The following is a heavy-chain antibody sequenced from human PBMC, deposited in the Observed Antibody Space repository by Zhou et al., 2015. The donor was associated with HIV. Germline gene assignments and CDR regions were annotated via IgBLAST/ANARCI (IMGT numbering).Heavy chain of an antibody. D-gene: IGHD1-26*01. CDR2: IIPILGIA. CDR1: GGTFSSYT. CDR3: AREGWELLTHIAFDI. J-gene: IGHJ3*02. V-gene: IGHV1-69*08. Sequence: QVQLVQSGAEVKKPGSSVKVSCKASGGTFSSYTISWVRQAPGQGLEWMGRIIPILGIANYAQKFQGRVTITADKSTSTAYMELSSLRSEDTAVYYCAREGWELLTHIAFDIWGQGTMVTVSS.